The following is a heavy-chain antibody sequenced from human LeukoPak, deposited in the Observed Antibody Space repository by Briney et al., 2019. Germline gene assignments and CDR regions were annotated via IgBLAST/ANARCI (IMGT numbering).Heavy chain of an antibody. Sequence: PGGSLRLSCAASGFTFSSYAMSWVRQAPGKGLEWVSAISGSGGSTYYADSVKGRFTISRDNSKNTLYLQMNSLRAEDTAVYYWAKVRYYDFWSGRSYFDYWGQGTLVTVSS. CDR2: ISGSGGST. D-gene: IGHD3-3*01. J-gene: IGHJ4*02. CDR1: GFTFSSYA. V-gene: IGHV3-23*01. CDR3: AKVRYYDFWSGRSYFDY.